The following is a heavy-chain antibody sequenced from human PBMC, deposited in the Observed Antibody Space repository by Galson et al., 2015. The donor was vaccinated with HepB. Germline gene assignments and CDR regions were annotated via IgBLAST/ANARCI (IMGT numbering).Heavy chain of an antibody. V-gene: IGHV3-30*18. D-gene: IGHD6-6*01. J-gene: IGHJ4*02. CDR2: ISYDGSNK. Sequence: SLRLSCAASGFTFSSYGMHWVRQAPGKGLEWVAVISYDGSNKYYADSVKGRFTISRDNSKNTLYLQMNSLRAEDTAVYYCAKDGGAAPKYWGQGTLVTVSS. CDR1: GFTFSSYG. CDR3: AKDGGAAPKY.